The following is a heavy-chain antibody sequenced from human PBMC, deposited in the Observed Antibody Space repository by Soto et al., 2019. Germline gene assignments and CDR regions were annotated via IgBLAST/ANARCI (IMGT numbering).Heavy chain of an antibody. Sequence: EVQLVESGGDLVQRGGSLRLSCVASGFTFSVYSMNWVRQAPGKGLEWFSYITSDTKTIKYADSVKGRFTISRDNAKNSVYLQINSLRDDDTAVYYCARSVEGHFDYWGQGAVVTVSS. CDR1: GFTFSVYS. V-gene: IGHV3-48*02. J-gene: IGHJ4*02. CDR3: ARSVEGHFDY. D-gene: IGHD6-19*01. CDR2: ITSDTKTI.